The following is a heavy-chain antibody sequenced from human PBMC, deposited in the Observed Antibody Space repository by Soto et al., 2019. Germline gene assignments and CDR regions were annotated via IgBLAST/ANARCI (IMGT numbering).Heavy chain of an antibody. CDR2: IYTSGNT. Sequence: SETLSLTCTVSGGSISSYHWSWVRRAAGKGLEWIGRIYTSGNTHYNPSLKSRVTVSIDTSKNQFFLTVNSVTAADSAVYYCARESGDNWDYEAYWGQGTPVTVS. D-gene: IGHD1-7*01. V-gene: IGHV4-4*07. CDR1: GGSISSYH. J-gene: IGHJ4*02. CDR3: ARESGDNWDYEAY.